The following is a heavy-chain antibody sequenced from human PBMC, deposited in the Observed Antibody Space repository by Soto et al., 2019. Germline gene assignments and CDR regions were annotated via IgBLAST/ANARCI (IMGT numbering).Heavy chain of an antibody. CDR1: GFTMGSNW. V-gene: IGHV3-7*05. J-gene: IGHJ6*02. CDR2: IKEDGTET. D-gene: IGHD1-1*01. Sequence: EEQLVESGGGSVQPGGSLRLSCAVSGFTMGSNWMNWVRQPPGKGLEWVANIKEDGTETYYVDSVKGRFTISRDNAKMSLYLQMNSLRAEDTAVYYCARDVDNYDYQYAMDVWGQGTTVTVSS. CDR3: ARDVDNYDYQYAMDV.